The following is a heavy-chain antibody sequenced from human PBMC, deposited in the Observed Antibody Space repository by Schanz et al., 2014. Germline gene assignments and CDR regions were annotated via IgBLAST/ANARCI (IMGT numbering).Heavy chain of an antibody. J-gene: IGHJ6*02. V-gene: IGHV3-23*01. CDR1: GFTFSDYY. CDR3: AKGMGYCSGGTCYDYYYYGLDV. CDR2: ISHSGGSK. D-gene: IGHD2-15*01. Sequence: VQLLQFGGGVVQPGGSLRLSCAASGFTFSDYYMSWIRQAPGKGLEWVSSISHSGGSKYYADSVKGRFTISRDNSENTLYLQMNSLSADDTAVFYCAKGMGYCSGGTCYDYYYYGLDVWGQGTTVTVSS.